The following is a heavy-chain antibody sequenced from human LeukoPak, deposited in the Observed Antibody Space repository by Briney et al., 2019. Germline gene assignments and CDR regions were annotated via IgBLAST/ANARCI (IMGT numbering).Heavy chain of an antibody. CDR2: IYYSGST. CDR3: ARYCNAGACSMFKTFDV. V-gene: IGHV4-61*08. D-gene: IGHD2-15*01. J-gene: IGHJ3*01. Sequence: PSETLSLTCSVSGGSVNSGDYYWNWIRQPPGKGLEYIGYIYYSGSTNYNPSLKSRVTMSLDRSKNQFSLRLSSVTAADTAVYYCARYCNAGACSMFKTFDVWGQGTMVTVSS. CDR1: GGSVNSGDYY.